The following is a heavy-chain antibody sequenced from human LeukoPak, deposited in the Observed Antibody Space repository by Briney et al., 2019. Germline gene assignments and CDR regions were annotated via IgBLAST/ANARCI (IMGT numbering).Heavy chain of an antibody. J-gene: IGHJ4*02. D-gene: IGHD3-3*01. CDR3: ARVPRSSRIPILR. CDR1: EFTFSSYE. CDR2: ISSSGDTI. V-gene: IGHV3-48*03. Sequence: GGSLRLSCAASEFTFSSYEMNWVRQAPGKGLEWISYISSSGDTIYYADSVKGRITISRDNAKNSPYLQLNSLRAEDTAVYYCARVPRSSRIPILRWGEGALVTVSS.